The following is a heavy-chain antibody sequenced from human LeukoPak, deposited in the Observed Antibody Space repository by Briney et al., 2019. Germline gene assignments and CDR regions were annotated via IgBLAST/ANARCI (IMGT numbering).Heavy chain of an antibody. CDR1: GYTFTSYA. J-gene: IGHJ4*02. CDR3: ARTRYGDGFAHFDY. V-gene: IGHV1-2*02. D-gene: IGHD5-24*01. Sequence: ASVKVSCKASGYTFTSYAMHWVRQSPGQGLEWMGWITPSGGTNYPQKFQGRVAITRDTSITTAYMDLSRLKSDDTAVYYCARTRYGDGFAHFDYWGQGALVTVSS. CDR2: ITPSGGT.